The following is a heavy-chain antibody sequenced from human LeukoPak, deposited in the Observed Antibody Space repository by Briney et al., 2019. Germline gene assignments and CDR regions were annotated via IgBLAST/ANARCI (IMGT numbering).Heavy chain of an antibody. V-gene: IGHV4-59*01. CDR3: ARSIVVVTATAFDI. CDR1: GGSISSYY. D-gene: IGHD2-21*02. J-gene: IGHJ3*02. CDR2: IYNSGST. Sequence: SENLSLTCSVTGGSISSYYWSWIRQPPGKGLEWIGYIYNSGSTKYNPSLKSRVTISVDTSKNQFSLKMSSVTAADTAVYYCARSIVVVTATAFDIWGQGTMVTVSS.